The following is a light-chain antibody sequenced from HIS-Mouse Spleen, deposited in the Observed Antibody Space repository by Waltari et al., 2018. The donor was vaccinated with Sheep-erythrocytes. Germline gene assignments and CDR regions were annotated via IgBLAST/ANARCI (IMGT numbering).Light chain of an antibody. Sequence: DIQMTQSPSSVSASVGDRVTITCRASQGISSWLAWSQQKPGKAPKLLIYAASSLQSGVPSRFSGSGSGTDFTLTISSLQPEDFATYDCQQANSFPITFGQGTRLEIK. V-gene: IGKV1-12*01. CDR1: QGISSW. J-gene: IGKJ5*01. CDR3: QQANSFPIT. CDR2: AAS.